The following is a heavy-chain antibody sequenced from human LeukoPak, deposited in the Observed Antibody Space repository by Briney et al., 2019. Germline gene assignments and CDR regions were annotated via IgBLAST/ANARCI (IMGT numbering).Heavy chain of an antibody. Sequence: GRSLRLSCAASGFPFSSYGMHWVRQAPGKGLEWVAVIWYDGSNKYYADSVKGRFTISRDNSKNTVYLQMNSLRAEDTAVYYCARGDFWSAYCDYWGQGTLVTVSS. J-gene: IGHJ4*02. D-gene: IGHD3-3*01. CDR2: IWYDGSNK. CDR1: GFPFSSYG. CDR3: ARGDFWSAYCDY. V-gene: IGHV3-33*01.